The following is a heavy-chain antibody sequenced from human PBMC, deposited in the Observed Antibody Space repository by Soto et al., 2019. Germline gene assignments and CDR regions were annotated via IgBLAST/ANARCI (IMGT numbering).Heavy chain of an antibody. D-gene: IGHD6-13*01. Sequence: SGPTVVNPTQTLTLTCTFSGFSLSTSGVGVDWIRQPPGKALEWLALIYWNDDKRYSPSLKSRLTITKDTSKNQVVLTMTNMDPVDTATYYCAHTAGSIAAHPRWYFDYWGQGTLVTVSS. CDR2: IYWNDDK. CDR3: AHTAGSIAAHPRWYFDY. CDR1: GFSLSTSGVG. J-gene: IGHJ4*02. V-gene: IGHV2-5*01.